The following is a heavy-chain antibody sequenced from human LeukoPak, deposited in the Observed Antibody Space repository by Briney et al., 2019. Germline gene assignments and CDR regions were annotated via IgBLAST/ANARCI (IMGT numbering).Heavy chain of an antibody. Sequence: SETLSLTCAVYGGSFSGYYWSWLRQPPGKGLEWIGEINHSGSTNYNPSLKSRVTISVDTSKNQFSLKLSSVTAADTAVYYCARSGHHCSSTSCLNKRPRKAQFDPWGQGTLVTVSS. V-gene: IGHV4-34*01. J-gene: IGHJ5*02. D-gene: IGHD2-2*01. CDR2: INHSGST. CDR1: GGSFSGYY. CDR3: ARSGHHCSSTSCLNKRPRKAQFDP.